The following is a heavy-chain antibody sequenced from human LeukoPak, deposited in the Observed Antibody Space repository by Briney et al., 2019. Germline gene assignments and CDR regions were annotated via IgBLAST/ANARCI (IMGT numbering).Heavy chain of an antibody. CDR1: GYSISSGYY. CDR2: IYYSGST. V-gene: IGHV4-38-2*02. J-gene: IGHJ4*02. Sequence: SETLSLTCTVSGYSISSGYYWGWIRQPPGKGLEWIGYIYYSGSTYYNPSLKSRVTISVDTSKNQFSLKLSSVTAADTAVYYCARAHSDGYGRYWGQGTLVTVSS. CDR3: ARAHSDGYGRY. D-gene: IGHD5-24*01.